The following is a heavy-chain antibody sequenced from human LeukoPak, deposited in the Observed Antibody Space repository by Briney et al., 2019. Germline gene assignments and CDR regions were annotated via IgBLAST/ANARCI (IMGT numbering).Heavy chain of an antibody. CDR1: GGTFSSYA. V-gene: IGHV1-69*04. CDR2: IIPILGIA. CDR3: ARGDILTGYYSNPFDY. Sequence: SVNVSCKASGGTFSSYAISWVRQAPGQGLEWMGRIIPILGIANYAQKFQGRVTITADKSTSTAYMELSSLRSEDTAVYYCARGDILTGYYSNPFDYWGQGTLVTVSS. J-gene: IGHJ4*02. D-gene: IGHD3-9*01.